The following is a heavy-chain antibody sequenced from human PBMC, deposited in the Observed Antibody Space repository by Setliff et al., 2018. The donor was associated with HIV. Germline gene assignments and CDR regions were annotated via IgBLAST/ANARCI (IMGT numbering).Heavy chain of an antibody. J-gene: IGHJ6*03. CDR2: IHYSGSS. D-gene: IGHD3-3*01. V-gene: IGHV4-59*11. Sequence: PSETLSLTCTISGGSITGHYWSWIRQPPGRGLEWIGYIHYSGSSNYTPSLKSRVTISVDTSKKQVSLKLSSVTAADTAVYYCARGLTIFGVATPGLYSFFDVWGKGTTVTVSS. CDR1: GGSITGHY. CDR3: ARGLTIFGVATPGLYSFFDV.